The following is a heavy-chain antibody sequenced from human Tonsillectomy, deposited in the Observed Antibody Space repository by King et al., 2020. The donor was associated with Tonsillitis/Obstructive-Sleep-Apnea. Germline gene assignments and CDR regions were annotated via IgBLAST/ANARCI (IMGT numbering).Heavy chain of an antibody. CDR3: ARDYYDSSGYYHGYFQH. J-gene: IGHJ1*01. V-gene: IGHV1-18*01. CDR2: SRPNNGDT. Sequence: VQLVESGAEVKEPGASVKVSCKASGYTFTSYDITWVRKAPGQRLEWMGWSRPNNGDTNYAQKLQGRVTMTSDTSPNTAYMELRSLRSDDTAVYYCARDYYDSSGYYHGYFQHWGQGTLVTVSS. D-gene: IGHD3-22*01. CDR1: GYTFTSYD.